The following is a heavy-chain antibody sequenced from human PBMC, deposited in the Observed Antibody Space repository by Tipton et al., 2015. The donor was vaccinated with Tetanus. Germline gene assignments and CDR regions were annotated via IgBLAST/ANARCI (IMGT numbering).Heavy chain of an antibody. CDR1: GFTFSSYG. CDR3: ARDSVQMCGGNFYSYYSYYYGMDV. Sequence: SLRLSCEVSGFTFSSYGMHWVRQAPGKGLEWVATIWYNGSKKYYGDSVKGRFTISRDNSKSILHLEMNSLGAEETVLYYCARDSVQMCGGNFYSYYSYYYGMDVWGQGTKVTVSS. J-gene: IGHJ6*02. V-gene: IGHV3-33*01. D-gene: IGHD2-21*01. CDR2: IWYNGSKK.